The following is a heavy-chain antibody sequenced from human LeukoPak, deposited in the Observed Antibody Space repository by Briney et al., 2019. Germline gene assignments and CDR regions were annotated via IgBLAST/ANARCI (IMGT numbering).Heavy chain of an antibody. D-gene: IGHD6-13*01. V-gene: IGHV4-59*01. CDR2: IYYSGST. CDR3: ARGSIAAAGTYYFDY. J-gene: IGHJ4*02. Sequence: SETLSLTCTVSGGSISSYYWSWIRQPPGKGPEWIGYIYYSGSTNYNPSLKSRVTISVDTSKNQFSLKLSSVTAADTAVYYCARGSIAAAGTYYFDYWGQGTLVTVSS. CDR1: GGSISSYY.